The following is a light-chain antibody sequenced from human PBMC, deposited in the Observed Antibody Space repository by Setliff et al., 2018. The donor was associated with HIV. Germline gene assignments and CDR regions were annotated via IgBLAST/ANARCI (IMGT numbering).Light chain of an antibody. V-gene: IGLV3-21*04. CDR2: YNS. CDR1: NIASKS. CDR3: QMWDRSSDHYV. J-gene: IGLJ1*01. Sequence: SYELTQPPSVSVAPGKTASISCGGNNIASKSVHWYQHKPGQAPVLVIYYNSDRPSGIPERFSGSKSGNTATLTISRVEAGDEADYYCQMWDRSSDHYVVGTGTKV.